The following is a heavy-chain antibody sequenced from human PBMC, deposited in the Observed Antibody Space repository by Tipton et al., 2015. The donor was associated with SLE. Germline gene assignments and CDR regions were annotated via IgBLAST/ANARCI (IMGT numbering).Heavy chain of an antibody. CDR1: GGSISGYY. CDR3: ARRVWDYGDSYYFDV. J-gene: IGHJ4*02. Sequence: TLSLTCTVSGGSISGYYWSWIRQPPRKGLEWIGYIYYSGSTNYNPSLKSRVTISLDTSKNQFSLKLASVTAADTAVYYCARRVWDYGDSYYFDVWGPGTLVTVSS. V-gene: IGHV4-59*08. CDR2: IYYSGST. D-gene: IGHD4-17*01.